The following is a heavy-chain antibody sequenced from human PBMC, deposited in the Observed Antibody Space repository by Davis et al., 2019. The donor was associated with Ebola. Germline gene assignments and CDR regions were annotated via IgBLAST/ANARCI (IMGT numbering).Heavy chain of an antibody. CDR2: INHSGST. Sequence: SETLSLTCAVYGGSFSGYYWSWIRQPPGKGLEWIGEINHSGSTNYNPSLKSRVTISVDTSKNQFSLKLSSVTAADTAVYYCARERGYCSGGSCYSGYFDYWGQGTLVTVSS. CDR1: GGSFSGYY. J-gene: IGHJ4*02. D-gene: IGHD2-15*01. V-gene: IGHV4-34*01. CDR3: ARERGYCSGGSCYSGYFDY.